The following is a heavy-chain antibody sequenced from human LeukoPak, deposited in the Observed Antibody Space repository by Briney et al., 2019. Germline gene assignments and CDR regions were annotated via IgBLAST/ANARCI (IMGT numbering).Heavy chain of an antibody. CDR2: IWYDGSNK. V-gene: IGHV3-33*01. J-gene: IGHJ4*02. CDR1: GFTFSSYG. Sequence: HPGGSLRLSCAASGFTFSSYGMPWVRQAPGKGLEWVAVIWYDGSNKYYADSVKGRFTISRDNSKNTLYLQMNSLRAEDTAVYYCARDLTAFAPPVGAPDYWGQGTLVTVSS. CDR3: ARDLTAFAPPVGAPDY. D-gene: IGHD1-26*01.